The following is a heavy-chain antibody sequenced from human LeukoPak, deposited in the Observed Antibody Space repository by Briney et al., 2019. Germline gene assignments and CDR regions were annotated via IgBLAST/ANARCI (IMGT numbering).Heavy chain of an antibody. Sequence: PGGSLRLSCAASGFTFSSYWMHWLRQAPGKGLVWVSRINSDGSSTSYADSVKGRFTISRDNAKNTLYLQMNSLRAEDTAVYYCARVEWFRAFDIWGQGKMVTVSS. CDR1: GFTFSSYW. D-gene: IGHD3-3*01. CDR2: INSDGSST. V-gene: IGHV3-74*01. CDR3: ARVEWFRAFDI. J-gene: IGHJ3*02.